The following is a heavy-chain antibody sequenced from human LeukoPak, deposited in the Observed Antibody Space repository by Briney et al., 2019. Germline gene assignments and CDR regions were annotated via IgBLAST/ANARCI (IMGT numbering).Heavy chain of an antibody. CDR2: INAGNGNT. J-gene: IGHJ4*02. V-gene: IGHV1-3*01. D-gene: IGHD3-9*01. CDR1: GYTFTSYA. Sequence: GASVKVSCKASGYTFTSYAMHWVRQAPGQRLEWMGWINAGNGNTKYSQKFQGRVTITRDTSASTAYMELSSLRSDDTAVYYCARVYYDILTGYSPLYYWGQGTLVTVSS. CDR3: ARVYYDILTGYSPLYY.